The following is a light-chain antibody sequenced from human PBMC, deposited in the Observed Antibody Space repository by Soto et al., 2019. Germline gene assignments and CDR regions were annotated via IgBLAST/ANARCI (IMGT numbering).Light chain of an antibody. CDR3: MQARQSPP. Sequence: DIVMTQSPLSLPVTPGEPASISSRSSQSLLHSNGYNYLDWYLQKPGQSPQLLIYLCSNRASGVPDRFSDSRAGTDFTQKIIRVEAEDVGVYYCMQARQSPPFGGGTEVEIK. J-gene: IGKJ4*01. CDR1: QSLLHSNGYNY. V-gene: IGKV2-28*01. CDR2: LCS.